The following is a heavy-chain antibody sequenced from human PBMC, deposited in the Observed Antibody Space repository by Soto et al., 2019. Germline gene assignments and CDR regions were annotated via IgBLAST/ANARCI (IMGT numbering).Heavy chain of an antibody. J-gene: IGHJ4*02. CDR2: ISSSSSYT. Sequence: KTGGSLRLSCAASGFTFSDYYMSWIRQAPGKGLEWVSYISSSSSYTNYADSVKGRFTISRDNAKNSLYLQMNSLRAEDTAVYYCASPPGPYCGGDCYSFDYWGQGTLVTVSS. CDR3: ASPPGPYCGGDCYSFDY. D-gene: IGHD2-21*02. V-gene: IGHV3-11*06. CDR1: GFTFSDYY.